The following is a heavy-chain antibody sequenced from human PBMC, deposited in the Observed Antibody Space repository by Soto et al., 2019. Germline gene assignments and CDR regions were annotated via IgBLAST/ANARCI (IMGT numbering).Heavy chain of an antibody. CDR2: IYYSGST. J-gene: IGHJ4*02. CDR3: ARLPYYYDSSGYWPLYFDY. V-gene: IGHV4-59*08. CDR1: GGSISSYY. D-gene: IGHD3-22*01. Sequence: PSETLSLTCTVSGGSISSYYWSWIRQPPGKGLEWIGYIYYSGSTNYNPSLKSRVTISVDTSKNQFSLKLSSVTAADTAVYYCARLPYYYDSSGYWPLYFDYWGQGTLVTVSS.